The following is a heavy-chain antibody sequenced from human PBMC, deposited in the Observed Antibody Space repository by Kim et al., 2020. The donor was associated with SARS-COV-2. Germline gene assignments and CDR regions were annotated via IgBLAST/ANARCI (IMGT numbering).Heavy chain of an antibody. Sequence: GGSLRLSCAASGFTFSSYAMSWVRQTPGKGLEWVSVISGSGGSTYYADSLKGRFTISRDDSKNTLYLQMNSLRAEDSAVYYCAKATSAYYHTGMDVWGQGTTVTVSS. CDR1: GFTFSSYA. CDR3: AKATSAYYHTGMDV. D-gene: IGHD3-22*01. V-gene: IGHV3-23*01. CDR2: ISGSGGST. J-gene: IGHJ6*02.